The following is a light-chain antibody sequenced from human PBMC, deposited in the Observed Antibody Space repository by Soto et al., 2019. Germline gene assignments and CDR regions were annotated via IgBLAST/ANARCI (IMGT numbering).Light chain of an antibody. J-gene: IGKJ5*01. V-gene: IGKV3-11*01. CDR1: RSVRSY. CDR3: QQSYAWPPIT. CDR2: DAS. Sequence: EIVLTQSPATLSLSPGERATLSCRASRSVRSYLAWYQQKPGQAPRLLIYDASNRAAGIPARFSGSGSETDFTLTISNLEPEDFAVYYCQQSYAWPPITFGQGTRLGL.